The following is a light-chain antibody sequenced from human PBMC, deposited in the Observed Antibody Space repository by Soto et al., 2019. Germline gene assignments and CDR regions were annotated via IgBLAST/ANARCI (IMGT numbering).Light chain of an antibody. CDR1: QSVSSN. V-gene: IGKV3-15*01. CDR2: GAS. CDR3: QQYNNWPLT. J-gene: IGKJ4*01. Sequence: IVMTQSPATLSVSPGERATLSCRASQSVSSNLAWYQQKPGQAPRLLIYGASTRATGIPARFSGSGSGTEFTLTISSLQYEDSAVYYCQQYNNWPLTFGGGTKVDIK.